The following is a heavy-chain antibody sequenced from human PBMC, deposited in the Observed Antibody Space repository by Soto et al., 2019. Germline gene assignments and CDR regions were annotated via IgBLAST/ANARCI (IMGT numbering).Heavy chain of an antibody. D-gene: IGHD6-13*01. CDR2: ISAGNGQT. CDR3: ARGSSSCENYYFYGLDV. Sequence: QVQLVQSGAEVKKPGASVKLSCKASGYSFTNHGIHWVRQAPGQRPEWMGWISAGNGQTKYSQRFQGRVTITRDASASTAHMDLTSLTSEDTGVYYCARGSSSCENYYFYGLDVWGQGTTVTVSS. V-gene: IGHV1-3*01. J-gene: IGHJ6*02. CDR1: GYSFTNHG.